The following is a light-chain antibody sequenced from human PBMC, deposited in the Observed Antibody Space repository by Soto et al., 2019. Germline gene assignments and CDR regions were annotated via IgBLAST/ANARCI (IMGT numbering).Light chain of an antibody. V-gene: IGKV4-1*01. CDR3: QQYSDIPIT. CDR1: LSVLLSSANKNY. Sequence: DLDVTLFPGSLASLFGSRCDSDCSPILSVLLSSANKNYLAWYQQKPGQPPKLLIYWASTRESGVPDRFSGSGSGTDFTLTISSLQAEDVAVYYCQQYSDIPITFGGGTKVEIK. J-gene: IGKJ4*01. CDR2: WAS.